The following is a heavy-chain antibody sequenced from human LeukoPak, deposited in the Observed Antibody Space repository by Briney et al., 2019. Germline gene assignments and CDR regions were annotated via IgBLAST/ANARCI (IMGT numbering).Heavy chain of an antibody. CDR3: ARHLVPAAETDDAFDF. CDR1: GLTVTNAW. Sequence: GSLRLSCAASGLTVTNAWMSWVRQPPGKGLEWIGEIYHSGSTDYNPSLKSRVTISVDMSKNQFSLKLSSVTAADTAVYYCARHLVPAAETDDAFDFWGQGTMVTVSS. J-gene: IGHJ3*01. CDR2: IYHSGST. D-gene: IGHD2-2*01. V-gene: IGHV4-4*02.